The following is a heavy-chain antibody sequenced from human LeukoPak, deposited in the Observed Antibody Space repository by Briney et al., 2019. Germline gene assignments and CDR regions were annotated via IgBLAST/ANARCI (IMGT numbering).Heavy chain of an antibody. CDR3: AREPASGEWLRLGY. J-gene: IGHJ4*02. CDR2: INTNTGNP. V-gene: IGHV7-4-1*02. CDR1: GGTFSSYA. Sequence: ASVKVSCKASGGTFSSYAISWVRQAPGQGLEWMGWINTNTGNPTYAQGFTGRFVFSLDTSVSTAYLQISSLKAEDTAVYYCAREPASGEWLRLGYWGQGTLVTVSS. D-gene: IGHD5-12*01.